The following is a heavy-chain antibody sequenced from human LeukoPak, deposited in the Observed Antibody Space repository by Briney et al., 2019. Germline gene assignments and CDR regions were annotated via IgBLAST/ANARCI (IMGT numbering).Heavy chain of an antibody. CDR2: IYHSGST. CDR1: GYSINSGYY. D-gene: IGHD2-21*02. V-gene: IGHV4-38-2*02. J-gene: IGHJ4*02. CDR3: ARDYCGGDCYQTVGFDY. Sequence: SETLSLTCTVSGYSINSGYYWGWIRQPPGKGLEWIGSIYHSGSTYYNPSLKSRVTISVDTSKNQFSLKLSSVTAADTAVYYCARDYCGGDCYQTVGFDYWGQGTLVTVSS.